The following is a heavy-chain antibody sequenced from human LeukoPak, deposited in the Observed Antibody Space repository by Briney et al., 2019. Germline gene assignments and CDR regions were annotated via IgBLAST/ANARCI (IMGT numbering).Heavy chain of an antibody. CDR2: INSGGYTM. CDR1: GFTFSSYS. CDR3: ARDSSGNQYYFDS. V-gene: IGHV3-48*01. Sequence: GGSLRLSCAASGFTFSSYSMNWVRQAPGKGLEWVSYINSGGYTMYYADSVKGRFTISRDNANNSLYLQMSSLRAEDTAVYYCARDSSGNQYYFDSWGQGTLVTVSS. J-gene: IGHJ4*02. D-gene: IGHD1-14*01.